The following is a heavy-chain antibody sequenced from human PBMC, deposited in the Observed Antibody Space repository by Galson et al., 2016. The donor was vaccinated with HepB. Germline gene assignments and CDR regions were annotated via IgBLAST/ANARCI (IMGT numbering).Heavy chain of an antibody. Sequence: SLRLSCAASGFTFNTYAMSWVRQVPGKGLEWVSSSLSDSGGTTHYADSVKGRFTISRDNSKNTLYLQMNSLRAEDTAVYYCAKPIRGVDMAFDYWGQGTLVTVSS. J-gene: IGHJ4*02. V-gene: IGHV3-23*01. CDR1: GFTFNTYA. CDR2: SLSDSGGTT. CDR3: AKPIRGVDMAFDY. D-gene: IGHD3-10*01.